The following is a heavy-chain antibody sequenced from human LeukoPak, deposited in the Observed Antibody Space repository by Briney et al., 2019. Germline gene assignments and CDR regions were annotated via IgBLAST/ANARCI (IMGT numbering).Heavy chain of an antibody. CDR3: ARGNYGGNPWDYYCGMDV. D-gene: IGHD4-23*01. V-gene: IGHV3-21*01. CDR2: ISSSSSYI. J-gene: IGHJ6*02. Sequence: GGSLRLSCAASGFTFSSYSMNWVRQAPGKGLEWVSSISSSSSYIYYADSVKGRFTISRDNAKNSLYLQMNSLRAEDTAVYYCARGNYGGNPWDYYCGMDVWGQGTTVTVSS. CDR1: GFTFSSYS.